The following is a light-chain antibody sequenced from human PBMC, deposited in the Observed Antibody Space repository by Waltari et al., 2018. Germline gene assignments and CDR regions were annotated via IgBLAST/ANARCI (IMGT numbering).Light chain of an antibody. Sequence: EIVMTQSPATLSVSPGERATLSCRASQSVSSNLAWYQQKPGQAPRLPTYGASTRATGIPARFSGSGSGTEFTLTISSLQSEDFAVYYCQQYNNWLRWTFGQGTKVEIK. J-gene: IGKJ1*01. CDR2: GAS. CDR3: QQYNNWLRWT. V-gene: IGKV3-15*01. CDR1: QSVSSN.